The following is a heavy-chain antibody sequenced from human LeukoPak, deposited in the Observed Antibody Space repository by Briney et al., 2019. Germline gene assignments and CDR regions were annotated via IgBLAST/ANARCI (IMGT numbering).Heavy chain of an antibody. J-gene: IGHJ3*02. D-gene: IGHD3-22*01. CDR2: ISVDGSHT. V-gene: IGHV3-23*01. CDR3: AKCYDTSGRRASDI. Sequence: GGSLRLSCAASGFTFSSYAMNWVRQAPGKGLEWVSAISVDGSHTYYADSVKGRFTISRDNSENTLSLQMNSLRAEDTAVYYCAKCYDTSGRRASDIWGQGTMVTVSS. CDR1: GFTFSSYA.